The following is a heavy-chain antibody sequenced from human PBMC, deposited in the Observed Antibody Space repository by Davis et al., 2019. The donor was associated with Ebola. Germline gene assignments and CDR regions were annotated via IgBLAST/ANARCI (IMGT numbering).Heavy chain of an antibody. D-gene: IGHD5-18*01. CDR1: GGTFSSYA. Sequence: SCKASGGTFSSYAISWVRQAPGKGLEWVSAISGSGGSTYYADSVKGRFTISRDNSKNTLYLQMNSLRAEDTAVYYCAKERGYSSPFDYWGQGTLVTVSS. CDR3: AKERGYSSPFDY. J-gene: IGHJ4*02. V-gene: IGHV3-23*01. CDR2: ISGSGGST.